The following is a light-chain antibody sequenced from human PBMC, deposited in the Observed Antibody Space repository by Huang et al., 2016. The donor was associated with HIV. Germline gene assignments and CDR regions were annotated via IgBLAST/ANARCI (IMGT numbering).Light chain of an antibody. CDR2: DSS. J-gene: IGKJ4*01. CDR1: QSVSNY. V-gene: IGKV3-11*01. CDR3: QQRGKRALT. Sequence: IVLTQYPATLSLSPGDGATLSCRASQSVSNYLAWYQQKPGQAPRLLIYDSSNRATGVPARFSGSGSGTDFTLTISSLEPEDVAVYYCQQRGKRALTFGGGTKVEIK.